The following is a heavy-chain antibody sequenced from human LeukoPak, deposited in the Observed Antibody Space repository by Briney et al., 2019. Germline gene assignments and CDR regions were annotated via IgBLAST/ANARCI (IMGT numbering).Heavy chain of an antibody. J-gene: IGHJ5*02. CDR3: ARDYYDSSGYYYWFDP. CDR2: IYYSGST. CDR1: GGSISSYY. V-gene: IGHV4-59*01. Sequence: PSETLSLTCTVSGGSISSYYWSWIRQPPGKGLEWIGYIYYSGSTNYNPSLKSRVTISVNTSKNQFSLKLSSVTAADTAVYYCARDYYDSSGYYYWFDPWGQGTLVTVSS. D-gene: IGHD3-22*01.